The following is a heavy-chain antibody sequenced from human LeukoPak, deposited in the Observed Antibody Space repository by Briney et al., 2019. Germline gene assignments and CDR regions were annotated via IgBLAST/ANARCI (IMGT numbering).Heavy chain of an antibody. CDR1: GGTFSSYA. CDR3: ARSATVTNYYYYMDV. CDR2: IIPIFGTA. J-gene: IGHJ6*03. D-gene: IGHD4-17*01. V-gene: IGHV1-69*01. Sequence: SVKVSCKASGGTFSSYAISWVRQAPGQGLEWMGGIIPIFGTANYAQKFQGRVTITADESTSTAYMELSSLRSEDTAVYYCARSATVTNYYYYMDVWGKGTTVTVSS.